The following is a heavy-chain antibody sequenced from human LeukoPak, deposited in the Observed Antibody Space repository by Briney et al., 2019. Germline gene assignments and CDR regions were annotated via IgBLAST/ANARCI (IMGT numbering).Heavy chain of an antibody. CDR2: ISAYNGNT. CDR1: GYTFTSYG. Sequence: GASVKVSCKASGYTFTSYGISWVRQAPGQGLEWMGWISAYNGNTNYAQKLQGRVTMTTDTSTRTAYMELRSLRSDDTAVYYCARVGPDYNDSSGYYYYLGVWGKGTTVTVSS. CDR3: ARVGPDYNDSSGYYYYLGV. D-gene: IGHD3-22*01. V-gene: IGHV1-18*01. J-gene: IGHJ6*03.